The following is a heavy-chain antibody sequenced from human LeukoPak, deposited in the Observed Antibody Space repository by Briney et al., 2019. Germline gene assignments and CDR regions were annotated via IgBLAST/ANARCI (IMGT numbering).Heavy chain of an antibody. V-gene: IGHV4-34*01. CDR3: ARGRGRVRYLPSPMDV. J-gene: IGHJ6*02. CDR1: GASVSGYC. D-gene: IGHD3-9*01. CDR2: INHSGST. Sequence: SQTLSLTCAVDGASVSGYCWSWVRQPPGKWREWLGEINHSGSTNYNPSRKRGVPMSVDTSKNQFSLKLSTVTPADTAVYYCARGRGRVRYLPSPMDVWGQGTTVTVSS.